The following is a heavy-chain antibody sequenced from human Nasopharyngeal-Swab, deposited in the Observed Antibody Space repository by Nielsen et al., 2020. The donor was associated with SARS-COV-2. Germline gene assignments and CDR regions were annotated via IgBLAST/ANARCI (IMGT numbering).Heavy chain of an antibody. V-gene: IGHV1-24*01. CDR3: ARATYPSGSYSSY. J-gene: IGHJ4*02. D-gene: IGHD1-26*01. Sequence: ASVQVSCKVSGYTLTELSMHWVRQAPGKGLEWMGGFDPEDGETIYAQKFQGRVTMTEDTSTSTAYMELRSLTSDDTAVYYCARATYPSGSYSSYWGQGTLVTVSS. CDR2: FDPEDGET. CDR1: GYTLTELS.